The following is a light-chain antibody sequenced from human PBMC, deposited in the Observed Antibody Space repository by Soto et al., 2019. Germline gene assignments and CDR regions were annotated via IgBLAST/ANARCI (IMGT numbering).Light chain of an antibody. CDR1: SGSVSTSYY. CDR3: VLYMGSGIRV. Sequence: QTVVTQEPSFSVSPGGTVTLTCGLSSGSVSTSYYPSWYQQTPGQAPRTLIDGTNTRSSGVPDRFSGSILGNKAALTITGAQADDESDYYCVLYMGSGIRVFGGGTKLTVL. V-gene: IGLV8-61*01. J-gene: IGLJ3*02. CDR2: GTN.